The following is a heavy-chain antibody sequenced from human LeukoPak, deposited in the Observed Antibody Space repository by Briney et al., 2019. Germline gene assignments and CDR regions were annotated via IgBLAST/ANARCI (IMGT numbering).Heavy chain of an antibody. J-gene: IGHJ4*02. CDR3: ARLQPRSIAVAGTTGDYFDY. D-gene: IGHD6-19*01. V-gene: IGHV4-34*01. Sequence: SETLSPTCAVYGGSFSGYYWSWIRQPPGKGPEWIGEINHSGSTNYNPSLKSRVTISVDTSKNQFSLKLSSVTAADTAVYYCARLQPRSIAVAGTTGDYFDYWGQGTLVTVSS. CDR1: GGSFSGYY. CDR2: INHSGST.